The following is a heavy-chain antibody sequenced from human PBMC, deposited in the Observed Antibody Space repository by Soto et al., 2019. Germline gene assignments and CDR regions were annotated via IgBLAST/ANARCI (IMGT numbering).Heavy chain of an antibody. V-gene: IGHV3-15*07. Sequence: EVQLVESGGGLVKPGGSLRLSCAASGFTFSNAWLNWVRQAPGKGLEWVGRIKSKTDGGTTDYAAPVKGRFTISRDDSKNTLYLQMNSLKTEDTAVYYCTTDLGFGDYGAGRGGQGTLVTVSS. D-gene: IGHD4-17*01. J-gene: IGHJ4*02. CDR3: TTDLGFGDYGAGR. CDR1: GFTFSNAW. CDR2: IKSKTDGGTT.